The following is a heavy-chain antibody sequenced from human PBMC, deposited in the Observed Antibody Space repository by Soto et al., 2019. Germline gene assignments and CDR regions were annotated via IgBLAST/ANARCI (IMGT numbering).Heavy chain of an antibody. CDR2: INAGNGNT. D-gene: IGHD2-15*01. V-gene: IGHV1-3*01. CDR3: ARGPGGPDGPGDY. CDR1: GYTFFTSA. Sequence: QVQLVQSGAEVKKPGASVKVSCKASGYTFFTSAMPWVRQAPGQRLEWMGWINAGNGNTKYSQKFQGRVTITRDTSASTAYMQLSSLRSEDTAVYYCARGPGGPDGPGDYWGQGTLVTVSS. J-gene: IGHJ4*02.